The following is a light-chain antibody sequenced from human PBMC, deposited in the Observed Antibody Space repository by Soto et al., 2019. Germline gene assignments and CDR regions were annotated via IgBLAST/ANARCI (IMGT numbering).Light chain of an antibody. CDR1: QGISSY. CDR3: QQSYSNLWT. V-gene: IGKV1-39*01. CDR2: GAS. Sequence: DIQLTQSPSFLSAPLGDRFTITWRASQGISSYLAWYQQKPGNAPIXLIYGASSLQSGVPSRFSGSGSGTDCTLTISSLQPEDFATYYCQQSYSNLWTLGQGTKVDIK. J-gene: IGKJ1*01.